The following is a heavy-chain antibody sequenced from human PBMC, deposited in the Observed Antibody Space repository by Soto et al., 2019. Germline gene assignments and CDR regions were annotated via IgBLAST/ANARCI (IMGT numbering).Heavy chain of an antibody. Sequence: GGSLRLSCAASGFTFDDYAMHWVRQAPGKGLEWVSGISWNSGSIGYADSVKGRFTISRDNAKNSLYLQMNSLRAEDTALYYCAKAEHAGMVRGANDAFDIWGQGTMVTVSS. J-gene: IGHJ3*02. CDR3: AKAEHAGMVRGANDAFDI. CDR1: GFTFDDYA. V-gene: IGHV3-9*01. D-gene: IGHD3-10*01. CDR2: ISWNSGSI.